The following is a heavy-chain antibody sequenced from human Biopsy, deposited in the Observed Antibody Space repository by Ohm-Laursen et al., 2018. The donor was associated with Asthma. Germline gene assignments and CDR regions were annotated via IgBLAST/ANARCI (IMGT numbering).Heavy chain of an antibody. CDR1: GYTFTSYA. Sequence: ASVKVSCKASGYTFTSYAMHWVRQAPGQRLEWMGWINAGNGNTKYSQKFQGRVTITRDTSASTAYMELTSLRSEDTAAYYCARTYYDFLTGQVKDAFGIWGQGTMVTVSS. CDR2: INAGNGNT. CDR3: ARTYYDFLTGQVKDAFGI. J-gene: IGHJ3*02. V-gene: IGHV1-3*01. D-gene: IGHD3-9*01.